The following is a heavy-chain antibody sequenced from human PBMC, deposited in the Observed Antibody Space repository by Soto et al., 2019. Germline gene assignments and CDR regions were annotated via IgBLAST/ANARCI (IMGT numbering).Heavy chain of an antibody. V-gene: IGHV1-69*12. Sequence: QVQLVQSGAEVKKPGSSVKVSCKASGGTFTSYAISWVRQAPGQGLEWMGGIIPIFGAANYAQKFQGRVTITADESTSTAYMELSSLRSDDTAVYYCARSSRNYDILTGYYMSFDYWGQGTLVTVSS. J-gene: IGHJ4*02. CDR1: GGTFTSYA. CDR2: IIPIFGAA. CDR3: ARSSRNYDILTGYYMSFDY. D-gene: IGHD3-9*01.